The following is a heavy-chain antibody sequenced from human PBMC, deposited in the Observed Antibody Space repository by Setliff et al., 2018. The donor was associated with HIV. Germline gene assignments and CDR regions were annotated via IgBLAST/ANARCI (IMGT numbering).Heavy chain of an antibody. D-gene: IGHD3-22*01. J-gene: IGHJ4*02. CDR1: GFPFSAYS. Sequence: GGSLRLSCVGSGFPFSAYSLSWVRMAPGKGLEWIAYIYMGNSNIYIGDSVKGRFTISRDNAKNSLFLQMNSLRAEDTAVYYCAGDLFPYYHDSSPYYPPGYWGQGTLVTVSS. CDR3: AGDLFPYYHDSSPYYPPGY. CDR2: IYMGNSNI. V-gene: IGHV3-48*04.